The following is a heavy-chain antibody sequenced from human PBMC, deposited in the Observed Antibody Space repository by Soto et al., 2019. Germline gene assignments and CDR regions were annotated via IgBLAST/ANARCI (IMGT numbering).Heavy chain of an antibody. Sequence: LILSCAASGFTPRDYAMGWFRQAPGKGLEWVSTVSGSGDSTYYADSVKGRFTISRDNSKSTLYLQMSSLRAEDKAVYYCAKGSSASSYSAFDIWGQGTMVTVSS. CDR2: VSGSGDST. CDR1: GFTPRDYA. CDR3: AKGSSASSYSAFDI. V-gene: IGHV3-23*01. J-gene: IGHJ3*02. D-gene: IGHD2-2*01.